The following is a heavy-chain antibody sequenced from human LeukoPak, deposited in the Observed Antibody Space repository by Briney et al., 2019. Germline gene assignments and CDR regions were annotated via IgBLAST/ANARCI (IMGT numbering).Heavy chain of an antibody. Sequence: PGGSLRLSCAASGFTFSSYAMSWVRQAPGKGLEWVSAISGSGGSTYYADSVKGRFTISRDNAKNSLYLQMNSLRDEDTAVYYCARDPLIDCSGGSCYGYRWGQGTLVTVSS. V-gene: IGHV3-23*01. D-gene: IGHD2-15*01. CDR1: GFTFSSYA. CDR3: ARDPLIDCSGGSCYGYR. J-gene: IGHJ4*02. CDR2: ISGSGGST.